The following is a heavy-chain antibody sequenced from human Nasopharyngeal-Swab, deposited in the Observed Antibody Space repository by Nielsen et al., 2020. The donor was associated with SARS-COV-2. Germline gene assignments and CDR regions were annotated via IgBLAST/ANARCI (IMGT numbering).Heavy chain of an antibody. D-gene: IGHD4-11*01. CDR2: LSGGNGDT. CDR3: ATGTGTVAFDF. V-gene: IGHV1-3*01. J-gene: IGHJ4*02. Sequence: ASVKVSCKGSAYTFSVYPMHWVRQAPGQGLQWMGWLSGGNGDTKSSQEFEGRLSITRDASTSTAYMELSSLTSEDTAIYYCATGTGTVAFDFWGQGTLLSVSS. CDR1: AYTFSVYP.